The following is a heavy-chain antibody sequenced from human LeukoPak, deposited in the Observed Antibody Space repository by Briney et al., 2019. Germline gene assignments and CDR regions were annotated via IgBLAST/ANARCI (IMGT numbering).Heavy chain of an antibody. J-gene: IGHJ4*02. D-gene: IGHD3-10*01. CDR3: ARDPTMVRPGDY. Sequence: ASVKVSCKASGYTFTSYYMHWVRQAPAQGLEWMGIINPSGGSTSYAQKFQGRVTMTRDTSTSTVYMELSSLRSEDTAVYYCARDPTMVRPGDYWGQGTLVTVSS. V-gene: IGHV1-46*01. CDR2: INPSGGST. CDR1: GYTFTSYY.